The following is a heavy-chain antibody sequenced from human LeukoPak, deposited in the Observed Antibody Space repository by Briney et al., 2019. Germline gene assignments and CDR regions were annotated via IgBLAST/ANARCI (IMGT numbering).Heavy chain of an antibody. V-gene: IGHV1-18*01. J-gene: IGHJ6*02. CDR2: ISAYNGNT. Sequence: ASVKVSCKASGYTFTSYGISWVRQAPGQGLEWMGWISAYNGNTKYAQKLQGRVTMTTATSTSTAYMGLRSLRSDDTAVYYCARVNLRQPTYYGMDVWGQGTTVTVSS. CDR3: ARVNLRQPTYYGMDV. CDR1: GYTFTSYG. D-gene: IGHD6-13*01.